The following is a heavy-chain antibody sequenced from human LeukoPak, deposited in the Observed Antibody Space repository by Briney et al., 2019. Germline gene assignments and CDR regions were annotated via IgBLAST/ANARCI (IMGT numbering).Heavy chain of an antibody. CDR2: INPSRSST. CDR3: ARDPPDYGGNSLDFDY. CDR1: GYTFTSYY. J-gene: IGHJ4*02. D-gene: IGHD4-23*01. Sequence: GASVKLSCSASGYTFTSYYIHWVRHAPAPGHERMGIINPSRSSTSYAQKFQGRVTMTRETSTSTVYMELSSLRSEDTAVYYCARDPPDYGGNSLDFDYWGQGTLVTVSS. V-gene: IGHV1-46*01.